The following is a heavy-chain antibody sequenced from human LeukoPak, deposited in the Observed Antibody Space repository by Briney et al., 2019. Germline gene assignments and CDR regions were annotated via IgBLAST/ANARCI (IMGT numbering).Heavy chain of an antibody. CDR1: GFTFSHTW. J-gene: IGHJ4*02. V-gene: IGHV3-23*01. D-gene: IGHD1-20*01. CDR2: IVGGGGTT. Sequence: GGSLRLSCAASGFTFSHTWMTWVRQAPGKGLEWVSAIVGGGGTTFYADSVKGRFTISRDNSKNTLLLQMNSLRAEDTAVYYCAKAYNWKSEYPGATAYWGQGTLVTVSS. CDR3: AKAYNWKSEYPGATAY.